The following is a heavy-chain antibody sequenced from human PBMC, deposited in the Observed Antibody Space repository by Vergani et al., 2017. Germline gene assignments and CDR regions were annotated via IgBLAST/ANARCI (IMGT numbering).Heavy chain of an antibody. CDR2: IYCNDDQ. V-gene: IGHV2-5*04. CDR1: GFSLNTRGVS. D-gene: IGHD1-7*01. J-gene: IGHJ6*03. Sequence: QITLKESGPTLVKPTQTLTLTCTFSGFSLNTRGVSVAWIRQPPGKALAWLALIYCNDDQHYRPSLNNRVTITKDTSKNQVVLTMTNMDYVDTGTYYCFYRKTECGTTGCFYPFYYYYYMDVWGKGTTVTVSS. CDR3: FYRKTECGTTGCFYPFYYYYYMDV.